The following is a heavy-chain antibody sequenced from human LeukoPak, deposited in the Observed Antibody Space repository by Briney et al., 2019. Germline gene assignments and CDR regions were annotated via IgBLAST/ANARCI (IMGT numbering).Heavy chain of an antibody. CDR1: GFTFSSHR. CDR2: IKPDGSEE. CDR3: ARGASWSFDY. Sequence: PGGSLTLPCAASGFTFSSHRMSGVPQATGKGLEWVANIKPDGSEEYYVDSVKGRFILSRDDAKSSLYLQMNSLRAEDTAVYYCARGASWSFDYWGQGTLVTVSS. V-gene: IGHV3-7*05. J-gene: IGHJ4*02. D-gene: IGHD6-13*01.